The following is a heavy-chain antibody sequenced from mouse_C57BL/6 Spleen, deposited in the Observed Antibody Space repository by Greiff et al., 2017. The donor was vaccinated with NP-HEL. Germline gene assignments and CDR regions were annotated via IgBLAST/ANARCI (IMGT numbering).Heavy chain of an antibody. V-gene: IGHV1-55*01. CDR2: IYPGSGST. D-gene: IGHD1-1*01. Sequence: QVQLQQPGAELVKPGASVKMSCKASGYTFTSYWITWVKQRPGQGLEWIGDIYPGSGSTNYNEKFKSKATLTVDTSSSTAYMQLSSLTSEDSAVYYCARVTLTTNAMDYWGQGTSVTVSS. CDR3: ARVTLTTNAMDY. CDR1: GYTFTSYW. J-gene: IGHJ4*01.